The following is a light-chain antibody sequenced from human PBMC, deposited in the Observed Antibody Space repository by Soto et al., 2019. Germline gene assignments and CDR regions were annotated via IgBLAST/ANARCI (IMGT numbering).Light chain of an antibody. CDR2: KAS. Sequence: DIPMTQSPSTLSGSVGDRVTITCRASQTISSWLAWYQQKPGKAPKLLIYKASTLKSGVPSRFSVSGSGTEFTLTISSLQSDDFATYYCQHYNSYSEAFGQGTKVELK. CDR1: QTISSW. V-gene: IGKV1-5*03. CDR3: QHYNSYSEA. J-gene: IGKJ1*01.